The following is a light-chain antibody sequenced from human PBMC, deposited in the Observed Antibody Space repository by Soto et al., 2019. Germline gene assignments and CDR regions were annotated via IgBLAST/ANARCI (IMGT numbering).Light chain of an antibody. Sequence: DIQMTQSPSSLSASVGDRVTISCRASQSISSYLNWYQQKPGKVPKLLIYAASSLQSGVPSRFSGSGSGTDFTLTISSLQPEDFATYYCQQSYSTLERTFGQGTKVDIK. CDR2: AAS. CDR3: QQSYSTLERT. CDR1: QSISSY. J-gene: IGKJ1*01. V-gene: IGKV1-39*01.